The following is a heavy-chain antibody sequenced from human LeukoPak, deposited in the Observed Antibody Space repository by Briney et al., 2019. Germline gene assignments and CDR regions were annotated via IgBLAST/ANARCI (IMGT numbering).Heavy chain of an antibody. V-gene: IGHV1-46*01. CDR3: ARAWGTADAFDI. D-gene: IGHD6-13*01. CDR1: GYTFTSYY. CDR2: INPSGGST. Sequence: ASVKVSCKASGYTFTSYYMHWVRQAPGQGLEWMGIINPSGGSTSYAQKFQGRVTMTRDMSTSTVYMELSSLRSEDTAVYYCARAWGTADAFDIWGQGTMVTVSS. J-gene: IGHJ3*02.